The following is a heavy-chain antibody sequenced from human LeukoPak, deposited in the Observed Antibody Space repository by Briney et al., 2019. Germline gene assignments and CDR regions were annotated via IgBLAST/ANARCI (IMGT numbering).Heavy chain of an antibody. CDR3: ARGSSSSSWYFDY. CDR1: GGSFSGYY. V-gene: IGHV4-34*01. Sequence: PSGTLSLTCAVYGGSFSGYYWSWIRQPPGKGLEWIGEINHSGSTNYNPFLKSRVTISVDTSKNQFSLKLSSVTAADTAVYYCARGSSSSSWYFDYWGQGTLVTVSS. J-gene: IGHJ4*02. CDR2: INHSGST. D-gene: IGHD6-13*01.